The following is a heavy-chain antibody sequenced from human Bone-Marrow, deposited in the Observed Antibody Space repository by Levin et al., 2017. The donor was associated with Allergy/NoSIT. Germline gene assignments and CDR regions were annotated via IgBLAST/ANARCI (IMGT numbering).Heavy chain of an antibody. CDR1: GGSISSGGYS. CDR2: IYHSGST. J-gene: IGHJ3*02. D-gene: IGHD6-13*01. CDR3: ARVGGGYSSSWYRPNSGDAFDI. V-gene: IGHV4-30-2*01. Sequence: PSETLSLTCAVSGGSISSGGYSWSWIRQPPGKGLEWIGYIYHSGSTYYNPSLKSRVTISVDRSKNQFSLKLSSVTAADTAVYYCARVGGGYSSSWYRPNSGDAFDIWGQGTMVTVSS.